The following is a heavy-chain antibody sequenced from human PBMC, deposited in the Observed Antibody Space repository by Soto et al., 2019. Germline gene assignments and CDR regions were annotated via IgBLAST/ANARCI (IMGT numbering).Heavy chain of an antibody. CDR2: IYYXGGT. J-gene: IGHJ4*02. CDR1: CGSITSSSYY. Sequence: XXTLSLTCTVSCGSITSSSYYWGWIRQPTGKGLECIXSIYYXGGTYYNPSLXXRVAIYVXXXKNKFSLKLSSVTAADTAVYYCARHLDTSFDYWGQGTLVTVSS. V-gene: IGHV4-39*01. CDR3: ARHLDTSFDY.